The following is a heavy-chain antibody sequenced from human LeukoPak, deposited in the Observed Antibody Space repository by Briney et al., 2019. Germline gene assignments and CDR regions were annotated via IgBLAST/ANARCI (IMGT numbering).Heavy chain of an antibody. D-gene: IGHD5-18*01. CDR1: GYTFTGYY. V-gene: IGHV1-2*02. CDR2: INTHSGGT. Sequence: ASVKVSCKASGYTFTGYYMHWVRQAPGQGLEWMGWINTHSGGTNYAQKFQGRVTMTWDTSISTAYMELSRLRSDDTAVYYCARVGRGYSYGYFDYWGQGTLVTVSS. J-gene: IGHJ4*02. CDR3: ARVGRGYSYGYFDY.